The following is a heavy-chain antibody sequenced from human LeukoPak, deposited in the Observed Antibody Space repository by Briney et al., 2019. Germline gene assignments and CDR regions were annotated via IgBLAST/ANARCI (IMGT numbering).Heavy chain of an antibody. D-gene: IGHD1-20*01. J-gene: IGHJ4*02. CDR3: ARAGYNWNPGVYFDY. Sequence: AASVKVSCKASGYTFTSYAMHWVRQAPGQRLEWMGWINAGNGNTKYSQKFQGRVTITRDTSASTAYMELSSLRSEDTAVYYCARAGYNWNPGVYFDYWGQGTLVTVSS. CDR2: INAGNGNT. CDR1: GYTFTSYA. V-gene: IGHV1-3*01.